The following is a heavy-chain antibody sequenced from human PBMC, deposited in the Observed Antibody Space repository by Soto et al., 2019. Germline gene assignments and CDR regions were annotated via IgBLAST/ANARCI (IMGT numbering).Heavy chain of an antibody. V-gene: IGHV1-3*01. Sequence: ASVKVSCKASGYTFTSYAMHWVRQAPGQRLEWMGWINAGNGNTKYSQKFQGRVTITRDTSASTAYMELSSLRSEDTAVYYCVIEYSSSSRVGYYYMDVWGKGTTVTVSS. CDR2: INAGNGNT. CDR1: GYTFTSYA. D-gene: IGHD6-6*01. CDR3: VIEYSSSSRVGYYYMDV. J-gene: IGHJ6*03.